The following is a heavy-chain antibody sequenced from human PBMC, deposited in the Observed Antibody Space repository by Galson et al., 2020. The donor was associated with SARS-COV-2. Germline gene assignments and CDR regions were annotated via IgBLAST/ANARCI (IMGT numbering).Heavy chain of an antibody. CDR3: ARGGGGFFGY. D-gene: IGHD3-16*01. CDR1: GGSISSYY. J-gene: IGHJ4*02. V-gene: IGHV4-59*01. CDR2: IYYSGST. Sequence: SETLSLTCTVSGGSISSYYWSWIRQPPGKGLEWIGYIYYSGSTNYNPSLKSRVTISVDTSKNQFSLKLSSVTAADTAVYYCARGGGGFFGYWGQGTLITVSS.